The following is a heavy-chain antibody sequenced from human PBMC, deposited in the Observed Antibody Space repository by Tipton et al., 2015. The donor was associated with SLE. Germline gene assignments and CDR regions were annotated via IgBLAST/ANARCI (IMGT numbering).Heavy chain of an antibody. CDR2: IYTSGST. CDR1: GGSISSGSYY. CDR3: ARDLLSDAFDI. Sequence: TLSLTCTVSGGSISSGSYYWSWIRQPAGKGLEWIGRIYTSGSTNYNPSLKSRVTISVDTSKNQFSLKLSSVTAADTAVYYCARDLLSDAFDIWGQGTMATVSS. V-gene: IGHV4-61*02. D-gene: IGHD2/OR15-2a*01. J-gene: IGHJ3*02.